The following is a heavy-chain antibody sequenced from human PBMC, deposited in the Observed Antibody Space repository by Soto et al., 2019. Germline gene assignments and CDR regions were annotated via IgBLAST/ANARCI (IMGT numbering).Heavy chain of an antibody. CDR3: ARGFPDDYSNLYYYYYMDV. D-gene: IGHD4-4*01. Sequence: GGSLRLSCAASGFTFDDYAMHWVRQAPGKGLEWVSGISWNSGSIGYADSVKGRFTISRDNATNSLYLQMNSLRAEDTALYYCARGFPDDYSNLYYYYYMDVWGKGTTVTVSS. V-gene: IGHV3-9*01. CDR1: GFTFDDYA. CDR2: ISWNSGSI. J-gene: IGHJ6*03.